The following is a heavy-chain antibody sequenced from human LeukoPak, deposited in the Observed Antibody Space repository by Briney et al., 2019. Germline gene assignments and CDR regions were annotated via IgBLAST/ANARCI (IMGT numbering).Heavy chain of an antibody. CDR2: INHSGST. V-gene: IGHV4-34*01. CDR3: ARPTYGDYVYGDAFDI. CDR1: GGSFSGYY. J-gene: IGHJ3*02. D-gene: IGHD4-17*01. Sequence: SETLSLTCAVYGGSFSGYYWSWIRLPPGKGLEWIGEINHSGSTNYNPSLKSRVTISVDTSKNQFSLKLSSVAAADTAVYYCARPTYGDYVYGDAFDIWGQGTMVTVSS.